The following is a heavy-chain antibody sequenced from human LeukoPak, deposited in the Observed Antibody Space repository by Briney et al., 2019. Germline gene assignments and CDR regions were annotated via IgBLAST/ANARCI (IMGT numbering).Heavy chain of an antibody. J-gene: IGHJ6*02. CDR1: GASIGSYF. CDR3: ARVPAAPRLYMDV. D-gene: IGHD2-2*01. V-gene: IGHV4-59*01. CDR2: IYYSGST. Sequence: TPSETLSLTCTVSGASIGSYFWSWIRQPPGKGLEWIGYIYYSGSTNYNPSLKSRVTISVDTSKNQFSLKLSSVTAADTAVYYCARVPAAPRLYMDVWGQGTTVIVSS.